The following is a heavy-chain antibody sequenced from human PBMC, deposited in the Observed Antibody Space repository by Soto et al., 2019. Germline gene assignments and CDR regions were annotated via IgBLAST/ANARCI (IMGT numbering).Heavy chain of an antibody. CDR1: GYTFTSYY. V-gene: IGHV1-46*01. J-gene: IGHJ6*02. CDR2: INPSGGST. D-gene: IGHD5-18*01. CDR3: AREGIQLPFRYYYGMDV. Sequence: QVQLVQSGAEVKKPGASVKVSCKASGYTFTSYYMHWVRQAPGQGLEWMGIINPSGGSTSYAQKFQGRVTMTRDTSTSTVYMELSSLRSEDTAVYYSAREGIQLPFRYYYGMDVWGQGTTVTVSS.